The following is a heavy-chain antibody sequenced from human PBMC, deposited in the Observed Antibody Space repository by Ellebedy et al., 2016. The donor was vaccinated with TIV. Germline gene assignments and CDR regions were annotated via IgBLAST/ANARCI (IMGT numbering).Heavy chain of an antibody. Sequence: PGESLKISCAASGFTFSYSWMHWVRQAPGKGLVWVSRISREGDITNYADSVKGRFTISRDNAKNTLSLQMNGLRVEDTALYYCTTDEGGSFDSWGQGTLVTVSS. D-gene: IGHD2-15*01. V-gene: IGHV3-74*01. CDR1: GFTFSYSW. J-gene: IGHJ4*02. CDR2: ISREGDIT. CDR3: TTDEGGSFDS.